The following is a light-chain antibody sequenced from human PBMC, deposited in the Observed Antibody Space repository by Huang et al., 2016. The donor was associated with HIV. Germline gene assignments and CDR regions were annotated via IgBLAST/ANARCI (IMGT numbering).Light chain of an antibody. V-gene: IGKV1-39*01. CDR1: QSLAGY. CDR2: GVS. Sequence: ASVGDRVTITYRASQSLAGYLNWYQQKPGKPPKLLISGVSTLHTGVPPRFSGSGSGTDYTLIINNLQPDDFATYFCQQSYSTLITFGQGSRLDTK. CDR3: QQSYSTLIT. J-gene: IGKJ5*01.